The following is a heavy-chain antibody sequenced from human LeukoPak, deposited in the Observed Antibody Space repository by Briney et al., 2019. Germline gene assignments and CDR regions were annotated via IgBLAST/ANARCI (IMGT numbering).Heavy chain of an antibody. J-gene: IGHJ6*02. D-gene: IGHD6-13*01. Sequence: EASVKVSCKASGYTFTGYYMHWVRQAPGQGLEWMGWINPNSGGTNYAQKFQGRVTMTRDTSISTAYMELSRLRSDDTAVYYCAREGIAAAIQYDVWGQGTTVTVSS. CDR2: INPNSGGT. CDR1: GYTFTGYY. V-gene: IGHV1-2*02. CDR3: AREGIAAAIQYDV.